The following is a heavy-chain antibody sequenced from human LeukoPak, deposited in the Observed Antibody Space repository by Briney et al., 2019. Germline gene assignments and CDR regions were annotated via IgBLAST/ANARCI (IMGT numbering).Heavy chain of an antibody. CDR1: SGSITNYY. V-gene: IGHV4-59*08. D-gene: IGHD3-3*01. Sequence: SETLSLTCTVSSGSITNYYWSWIRQPPGKELEWIGYIYYSGNTNYDPSLQSRVTISVDTSKNQFSLKLSSVTAADTAVYYCARGSGYDFWSGYLDYWGQGTLVTVSS. CDR3: ARGSGYDFWSGYLDY. J-gene: IGHJ4*02. CDR2: IYYSGNT.